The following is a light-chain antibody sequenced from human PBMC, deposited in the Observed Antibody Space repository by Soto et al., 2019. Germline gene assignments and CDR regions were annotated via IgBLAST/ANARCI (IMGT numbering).Light chain of an antibody. Sequence: QSALTQPASVSGSPGQSITISCTGTSSDVGSYNLVSWYQQHPGKAPKLMIYEGSKRPSGVSNRFSGSKSGNTASLTISGLQAEDDADYYCCSYAGSSTFSGVFGGGTKVTVL. J-gene: IGLJ3*02. CDR1: SSDVGSYNL. CDR3: CSYAGSSTFSGV. CDR2: EGS. V-gene: IGLV2-23*03.